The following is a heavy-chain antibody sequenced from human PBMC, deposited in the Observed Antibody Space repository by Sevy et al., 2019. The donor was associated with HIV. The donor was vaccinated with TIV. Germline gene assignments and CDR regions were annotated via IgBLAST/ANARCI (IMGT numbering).Heavy chain of an antibody. CDR2: ISGSGGST. V-gene: IGHV3-23*01. J-gene: IGHJ3*02. D-gene: IGHD6-19*01. CDR3: AKDDRIAVAGLIAFDI. Sequence: GGSLRLSCAASGFTFSSYAMSWVRQAPGKGLEWVSAISGSGGSTYYADSVKGRFTISRDNSKNTLYVQMNSLRAEDTAVYYCAKDDRIAVAGLIAFDIWGQGTMVTVSS. CDR1: GFTFSSYA.